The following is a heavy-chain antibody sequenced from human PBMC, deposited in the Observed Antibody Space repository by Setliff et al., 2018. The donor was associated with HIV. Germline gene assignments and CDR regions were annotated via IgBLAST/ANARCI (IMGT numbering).Heavy chain of an antibody. CDR2: ISGGGGT. Sequence: GGSLRLSCVASGLTFSNYAMSWVRQAPGKGLEWVSGISGGGGTYYADSVKGRFTISRDNSKNTLFLEMNSLRADDTAVYYCAKGTNYDILTGYHAFDVWGQGTMVTVSS. J-gene: IGHJ3*01. CDR1: GLTFSNYA. V-gene: IGHV3-23*01. D-gene: IGHD3-9*01. CDR3: AKGTNYDILTGYHAFDV.